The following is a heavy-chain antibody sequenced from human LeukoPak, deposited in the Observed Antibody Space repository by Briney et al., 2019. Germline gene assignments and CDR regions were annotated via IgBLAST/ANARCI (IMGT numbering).Heavy chain of an antibody. CDR3: ARVSFYDFWSGYHNWFDP. CDR2: IYYSGST. CDR1: GGSISSGDYY. V-gene: IGHV4-30-4*08. D-gene: IGHD3-3*01. Sequence: KPSQTPSLTCTVSGGSISSGDYYWSWIRQPPGKGLEWIGYIYYSGSTYYNPSLKSRVTISVDTSKNQFSLKLSSVTAADTAVYYCARVSFYDFWSGYHNWFDPWGQGTLVTVSS. J-gene: IGHJ5*02.